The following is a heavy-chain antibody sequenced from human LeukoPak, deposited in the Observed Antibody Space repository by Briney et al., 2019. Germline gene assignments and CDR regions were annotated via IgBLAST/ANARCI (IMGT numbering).Heavy chain of an antibody. CDR1: GFTFSSYA. CDR2: ISNIDGST. D-gene: IGHD1-1*01. CDR3: AKATGNLGN. J-gene: IGHJ4*02. V-gene: IGHV3-23*01. Sequence: GGSLRLSCAASGFTFSSYAMSWVRQAPGKGLEWVSTISNIDGSTYYADSVKGRFTISRDNSKNTLYLQIYTLTADDTAIYYCAKATGNLGNWGQGTQVTVSS.